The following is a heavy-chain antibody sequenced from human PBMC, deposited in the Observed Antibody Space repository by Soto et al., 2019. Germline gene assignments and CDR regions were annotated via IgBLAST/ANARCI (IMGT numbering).Heavy chain of an antibody. D-gene: IGHD1-1*01. CDR3: TRNLGTKYGFDV. CDR1: GFPFSGSI. J-gene: IGHJ6*02. CDR2: IRSKANGYAT. Sequence: GGSLRLSCAASGFPFSGSIIHWVRQASGKGLEWVGRIRSKANGYATAFGGSVRGRFTISRDDSKSTAYLQMNSLKTEDTAFYYCTRNLGTKYGFDVWGQGTTVTVSS. V-gene: IGHV3-73*01.